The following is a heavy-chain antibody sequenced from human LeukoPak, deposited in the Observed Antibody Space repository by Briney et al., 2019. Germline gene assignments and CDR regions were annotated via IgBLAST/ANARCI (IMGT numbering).Heavy chain of an antibody. CDR2: VRNKANNYVT. CDR1: GFTFSDCD. D-gene: IGHD3-10*01. Sequence: GGSLRLSCAASGFTFSDCDIHWVRQPSGKGLVWVGRVRNKANNYVTEYAASVKGRFTLSRDESKSTAYLQMNSLETDDTAVYYCTRDAGLDNWLDPWGQGTLVTVSS. J-gene: IGHJ5*02. V-gene: IGHV3-73*01. CDR3: TRDAGLDNWLDP.